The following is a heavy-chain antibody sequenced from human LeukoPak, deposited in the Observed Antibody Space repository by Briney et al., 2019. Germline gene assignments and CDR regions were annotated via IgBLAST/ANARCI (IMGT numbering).Heavy chain of an antibody. CDR1: GFIFDDYA. Sequence: PGRSLRLSCAASGFIFDDYAMHWVRQAPGKGLEWVSGISWSSGSIGYADSVKGRFTISRDNAKNSLYLQMNSLRAEDMALYYCAKGSDILTGDAFDIWGQGTMVTVSS. V-gene: IGHV3-9*03. CDR3: AKGSDILTGDAFDI. J-gene: IGHJ3*02. CDR2: ISWSSGSI. D-gene: IGHD3-9*01.